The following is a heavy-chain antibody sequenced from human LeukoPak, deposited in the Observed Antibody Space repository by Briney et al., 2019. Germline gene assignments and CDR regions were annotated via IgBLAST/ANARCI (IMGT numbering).Heavy chain of an antibody. CDR1: GYTFTSYD. V-gene: IGHV1-8*03. D-gene: IGHD5-18*01. Sequence: ASVKVSCKASGYTFTSYDINWVRQATGQGLEWMGWMNPNSGNTGYAQKFQGRVTITRNTSISTAYMELSSLRSEDTAVYYCASTGGYSYGTLGYWGQGTLVTVSS. J-gene: IGHJ4*02. CDR2: MNPNSGNT. CDR3: ASTGGYSYGTLGY.